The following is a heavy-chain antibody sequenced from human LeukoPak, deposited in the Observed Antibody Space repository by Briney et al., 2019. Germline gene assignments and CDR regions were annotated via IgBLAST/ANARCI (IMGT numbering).Heavy chain of an antibody. CDR3: ARGWGIASALDC. V-gene: IGHV4-34*01. Sequence: SETLSLTCAVYGGSFSVYYWSWIRQPPGKGLEWIGEINHSGSTNYHPSLKSRVTISVHTSKNQFSLKLSSVTPTYTAVYYCARGWGIASALDCWGRGTLVTVSA. D-gene: IGHD6-13*01. J-gene: IGHJ4*02. CDR1: GGSFSVYY. CDR2: INHSGST.